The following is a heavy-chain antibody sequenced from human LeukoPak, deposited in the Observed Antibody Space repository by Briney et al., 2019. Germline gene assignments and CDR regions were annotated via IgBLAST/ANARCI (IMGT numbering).Heavy chain of an antibody. CDR3: ARAHIAIVVAVPDY. Sequence: GGSLRLSCAASGFTFSSYSMNWVRQAPGKGLEWVSSISSSSSYIYYADSVKGRFTISRDNSRNTLYLQMNSLRAEDTSVYYCARAHIAIVVAVPDYWGQGTLVTVSS. CDR1: GFTFSSYS. J-gene: IGHJ4*02. CDR2: ISSSSSYI. V-gene: IGHV3-21*01. D-gene: IGHD2-15*01.